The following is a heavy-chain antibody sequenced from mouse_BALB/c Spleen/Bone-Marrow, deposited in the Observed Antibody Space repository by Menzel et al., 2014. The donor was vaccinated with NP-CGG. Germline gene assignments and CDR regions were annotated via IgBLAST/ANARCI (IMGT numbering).Heavy chain of an antibody. Sequence: QVQLQQPGPGLMQPSQSLSITCTVSGFSLTRYGIHWVRQSPGKGLEWLGVIWSGGSTDYNAAFISRLSINKDNSKSQVFFKMNSLQANDTAIYYCARDYYYGSGAMDYWGQGTSVTVSS. CDR1: GFSLTRYG. CDR2: IWSGGST. D-gene: IGHD1-1*01. J-gene: IGHJ4*01. CDR3: ARDYYYGSGAMDY. V-gene: IGHV2-2*02.